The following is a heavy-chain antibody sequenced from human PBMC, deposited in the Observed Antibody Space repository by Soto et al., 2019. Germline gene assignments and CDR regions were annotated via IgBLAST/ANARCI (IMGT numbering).Heavy chain of an antibody. D-gene: IGHD2-15*01. J-gene: IGHJ4*02. V-gene: IGHV3-30-3*01. CDR2: ISYDGSNK. CDR1: GFTFSSYA. CDR3: MTDSRYCSGGGNCYPY. Sequence: GGSLRLSCAASGFTFSSYAMHWVRQAPGKGLEWVAVISYDGSNKYYADSVKGRFTISRDNSKNTLYLQMNGLRAEDTAVYYCMTDSRYCSGGGNCYPYWGQGTLVTVSS.